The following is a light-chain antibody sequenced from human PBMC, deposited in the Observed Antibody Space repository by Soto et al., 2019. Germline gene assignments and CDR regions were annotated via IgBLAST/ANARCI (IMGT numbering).Light chain of an antibody. J-gene: IGKJ1*01. Sequence: DIQMTQSPSTLSASVGDRVTITCRASHSISSWLAWYQQKPGKAPKLLIYKASSLESGVPSRFSVCGSGTEFTLNISSLQPDDCATYYCQQYNSYPWTFGQGTKVEIK. CDR1: HSISSW. CDR3: QQYNSYPWT. V-gene: IGKV1-5*03. CDR2: KAS.